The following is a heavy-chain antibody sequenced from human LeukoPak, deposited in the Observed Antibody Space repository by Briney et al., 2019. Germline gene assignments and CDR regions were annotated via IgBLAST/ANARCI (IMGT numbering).Heavy chain of an antibody. CDR3: ARLRGYSYGYADY. CDR1: GFTFSSYS. CDR2: ISSSSSTI. V-gene: IGHV3-48*04. Sequence: GGSLRLSCAASGFTFSSYSMNWVRQAPGKGLEWVSYISSSSSTIYYADSVKGRFTISRDNAKNSLYLQMNSLRAEDTAVYYCARLRGYSYGYADYWGRGTLVTVSS. J-gene: IGHJ4*02. D-gene: IGHD5-18*01.